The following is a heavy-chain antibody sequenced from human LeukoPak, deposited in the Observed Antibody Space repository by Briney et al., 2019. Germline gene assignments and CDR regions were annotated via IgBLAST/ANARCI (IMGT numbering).Heavy chain of an antibody. J-gene: IGHJ1*01. CDR1: GFTVSSNY. D-gene: IGHD2-15*01. Sequence: GGSLRLSCAASGFTVSSNYMSWGRQAPGKGLEWVSATYSGGRTYYADSVKGGCTISSDNSKNTLYLQMKSRKAEDTAIYYCARAHDYCSGSTCYGYFQYWGQGTLVTVSS. CDR3: ARAHDYCSGSTCYGYFQY. CDR2: TYSGGRT. V-gene: IGHV3-53*01.